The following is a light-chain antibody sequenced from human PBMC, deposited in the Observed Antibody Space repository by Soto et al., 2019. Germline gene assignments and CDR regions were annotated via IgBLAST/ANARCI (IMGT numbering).Light chain of an antibody. V-gene: IGKV3-20*01. CDR1: QSVNSDY. CDR3: QQYGTSPWT. CDR2: IAS. J-gene: IGKJ1*01. Sequence: ESVLTQSPGTLSLFPGERATLSCRATQSVNSDYLAWYQQKPGQAPRLLIYIASRRATGIPDRFSGSGSGTDFTLTINRLEPEDFAVYYCQQYGTSPWTFGQGTKVENK.